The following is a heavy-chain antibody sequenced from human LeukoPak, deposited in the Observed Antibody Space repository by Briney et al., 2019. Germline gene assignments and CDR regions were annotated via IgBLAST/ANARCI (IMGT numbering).Heavy chain of an antibody. V-gene: IGHV1-69*13. Sequence: ASVKVSCKASGGTFSSYAISWVRQAPGQGLEWMGGIIPIFGTANYAQKFQGRVTITADESTSTAYMELSSLRSEDTAVYYCARAGHAYSSSWYKNYYYYGMDVWGQGTTVTVSS. CDR1: GGTFSSYA. CDR2: IIPIFGTA. D-gene: IGHD6-13*01. CDR3: ARAGHAYSSSWYKNYYYYGMDV. J-gene: IGHJ6*02.